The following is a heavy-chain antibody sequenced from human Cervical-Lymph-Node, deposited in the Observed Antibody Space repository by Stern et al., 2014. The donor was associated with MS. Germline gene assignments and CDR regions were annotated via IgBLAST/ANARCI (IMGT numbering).Heavy chain of an antibody. Sequence: QVQLVESGAEEKKPGASVKVSCKASGYTFTSYYMHWVRQAPGQGLEWMGIIHPSGGITSYAQKFQGRVTMTMDTSTSTVYMELSSLRSEDTAVYYCAREYDSKEFGYWGQGTLVTVSS. J-gene: IGHJ4*02. CDR2: IHPSGGIT. V-gene: IGHV1-46*01. CDR1: GYTFTSYY. CDR3: AREYDSKEFGY. D-gene: IGHD3-22*01.